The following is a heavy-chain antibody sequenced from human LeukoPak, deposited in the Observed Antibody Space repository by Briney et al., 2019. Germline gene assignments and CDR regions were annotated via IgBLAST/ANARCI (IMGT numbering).Heavy chain of an antibody. Sequence: SVKVSCKASRGTFSSYGVSWVRQAPGQGLEWMGRIIPIFGTANYAQEFQGRVTITTDESTSTAYMELSSLRSEDTAVYYCARGSREYYYDSSAKGGAFDIWGQGTTVTVSS. CDR2: IIPIFGTA. CDR1: RGTFSSYG. CDR3: ARGSREYYYDSSAKGGAFDI. D-gene: IGHD3-22*01. V-gene: IGHV1-69*05. J-gene: IGHJ3*02.